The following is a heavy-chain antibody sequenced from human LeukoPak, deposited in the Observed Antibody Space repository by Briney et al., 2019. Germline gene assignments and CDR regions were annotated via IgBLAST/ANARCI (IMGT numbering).Heavy chain of an antibody. Sequence: GGSLRLSCAASGFTFSSYGMSWVRQPPGKGLEWVSAISGSGGSTYYVDSVKGRFTISRDNSKNTLYLQMNSLRAEDTAVYYCAKDLTRTGAVAGTWGQGTLVTVSS. CDR2: ISGSGGST. J-gene: IGHJ4*02. CDR1: GFTFSSYG. V-gene: IGHV3-23*01. CDR3: AKDLTRTGAVAGT. D-gene: IGHD6-19*01.